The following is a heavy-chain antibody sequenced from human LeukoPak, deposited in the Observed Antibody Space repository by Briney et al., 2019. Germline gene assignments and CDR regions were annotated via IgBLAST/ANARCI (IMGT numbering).Heavy chain of an antibody. Sequence: GGSLRLSCAASGFTVSSNYMSWVRQAPGKGLEWVSVIYSGGSTYYADSVKGRFTISRDNSKNTLYLQMNSLRAEDTAVYYCARFSPHYYDSSGYYSGDYFDYWGLGTLVTVSS. J-gene: IGHJ4*02. CDR1: GFTVSSNY. D-gene: IGHD3-22*01. V-gene: IGHV3-66*01. CDR3: ARFSPHYYDSSGYYSGDYFDY. CDR2: IYSGGST.